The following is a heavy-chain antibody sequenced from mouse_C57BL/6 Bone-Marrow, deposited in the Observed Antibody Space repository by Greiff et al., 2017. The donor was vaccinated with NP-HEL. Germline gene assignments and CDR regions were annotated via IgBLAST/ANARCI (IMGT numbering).Heavy chain of an antibody. D-gene: IGHD3-2*02. CDR2: SSSGGSYT. Sequence: EVMLVESGGDLVKPGGSLKLSCAASGFTFSSYGMSWVRQTPDKRLEWVATSSSGGSYTYYPDSGKGRFTISRDNAKNTLYLQMSSRKSEDTAMYYCARGSSTAQATLFVYWGQGTTLTVSS. CDR3: ARGSSTAQATLFVY. J-gene: IGHJ2*01. CDR1: GFTFSSYG. V-gene: IGHV5-6*01.